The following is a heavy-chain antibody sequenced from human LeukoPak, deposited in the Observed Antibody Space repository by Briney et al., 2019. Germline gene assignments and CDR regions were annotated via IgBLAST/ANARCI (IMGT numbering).Heavy chain of an antibody. Sequence: GGSLRLSCAASGFTLSNAWMSWVRQAPGKGLEWVGRVKSKTGGGTTDYAAPVKGRFTISRDDSENTLYLQVNSLESEDTAVYYCATEGSPYGYHALGIWGQGTMVTVSS. J-gene: IGHJ3*02. CDR3: ATEGSPYGYHALGI. CDR1: GFTLSNAW. V-gene: IGHV3-15*01. CDR2: VKSKTGGGTT. D-gene: IGHD5-18*01.